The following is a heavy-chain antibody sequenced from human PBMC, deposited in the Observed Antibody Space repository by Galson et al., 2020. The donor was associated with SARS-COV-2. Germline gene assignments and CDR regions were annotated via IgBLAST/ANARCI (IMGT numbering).Heavy chain of an antibody. CDR2: ISYDGSNK. CDR1: GFTFSSYA. CDR3: ARDRPYYYGSGSYDYFDY. Sequence: GGSLRLSCAASGFTFSSYAMHWVRQAPGKGLEWVAVISYDGSNKYYADSVKGRFTISRDNSKNTLYLQMNSLRAEDTAVYYCARDRPYYYGSGSYDYFDYWGQGTLVTVSS. D-gene: IGHD3-10*01. J-gene: IGHJ4*02. V-gene: IGHV3-30-3*01.